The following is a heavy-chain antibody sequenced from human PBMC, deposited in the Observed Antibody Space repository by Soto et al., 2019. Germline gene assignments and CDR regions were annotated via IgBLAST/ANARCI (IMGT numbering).Heavy chain of an antibody. CDR1: GGSFSGYY. Sequence: QVQLQQWGAGLLKPSETLSLTCAVYGGSFSGYYWSWIRQPPGKGLEWIGEINHSGSTNYNPSLKSRVTQSVDTSKNQCSLKLSSVTAADTAVYYCARGDSSGSDYWGQGTLVTVSS. J-gene: IGHJ4*02. CDR3: ARGDSSGSDY. V-gene: IGHV4-34*01. CDR2: INHSGST. D-gene: IGHD3-22*01.